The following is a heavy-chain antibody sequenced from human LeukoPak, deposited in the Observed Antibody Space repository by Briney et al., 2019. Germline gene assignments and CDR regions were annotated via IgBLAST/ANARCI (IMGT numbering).Heavy chain of an antibody. V-gene: IGHV1-2*02. CDR2: INPNSGDT. J-gene: IGHJ4*02. D-gene: IGHD3-22*01. CDR1: GYTFTGYY. CDR3: ARGVSMASSGYYC. Sequence: GASVKVSCKASGYTFTGYYMHWVRQAPGQGLEWMGWINPNSGDTNYAQKFQGRVTMTRDTSISTAYMELSRLRADDTAVYYCARGVSMASSGYYCWGQGTLVTVSS.